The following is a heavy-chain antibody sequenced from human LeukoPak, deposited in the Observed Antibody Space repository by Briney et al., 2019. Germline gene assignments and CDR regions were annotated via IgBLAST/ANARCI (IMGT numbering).Heavy chain of an antibody. CDR1: GESFSGYY. Sequence: SETLSLTCGVQGESFSGYYWSWIRQPPGKGLEWIAEISHSGITNYSPSLQSRVTISVDTSKNQFSLKLTSVTAADTAVYYCARGTYYYESSGPYYCGQGSLVTVSS. J-gene: IGHJ4*02. V-gene: IGHV4-34*01. CDR3: ARGTYYYESSGPYY. CDR2: ISHSGIT. D-gene: IGHD3-22*01.